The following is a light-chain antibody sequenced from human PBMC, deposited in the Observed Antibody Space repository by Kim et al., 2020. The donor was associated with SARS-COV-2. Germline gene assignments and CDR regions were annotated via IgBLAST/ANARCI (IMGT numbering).Light chain of an antibody. V-gene: IGLV5-37*01. CDR3: RIWRRNAVL. J-gene: IGLJ2*01. CDR1: SDINVGRHN. Sequence: LACPWPSDINVGRHNEYWVQQTRGSPPGSRLYYFSVSDKGRGSGVPSRFSGAKDASGNTVILLITGLQAEDEAGYFCRIWRRNAVLFGGGTQLTVL. CDR2: YFSVSDK.